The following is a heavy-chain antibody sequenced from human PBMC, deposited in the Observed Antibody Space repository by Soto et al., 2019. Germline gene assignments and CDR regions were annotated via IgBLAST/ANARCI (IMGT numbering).Heavy chain of an antibody. V-gene: IGHV4-39*01. CDR3: SRRAPEGFDP. J-gene: IGHJ5*02. CDR2: VNYSGNT. Sequence: SETLSLTCTVSGGSISSSSYYWGWIRQPPGKGLEWVGSVNYSGNTYYNPSLKSRVTISVDTSRNQLSLKLSSVTAADTALYYCSRRAPEGFDPWGQGTLVTVSS. CDR1: GGSISSSSYY.